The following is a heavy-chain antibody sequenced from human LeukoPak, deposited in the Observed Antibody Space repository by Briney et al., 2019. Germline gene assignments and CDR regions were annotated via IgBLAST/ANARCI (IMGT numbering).Heavy chain of an antibody. D-gene: IGHD3-3*01. Sequence: GRSLRLSCAASGFTFSSYGMHWVRQAPGRGLEWVAVIWYDGSNKYYAGSVKGRFTISRDNSKNTLYLQMNSLRAEDTAVYYCARAYYDFWSGFRSYMDVWGKGTTVTVSS. CDR2: IWYDGSNK. J-gene: IGHJ6*03. CDR3: ARAYYDFWSGFRSYMDV. CDR1: GFTFSSYG. V-gene: IGHV3-33*01.